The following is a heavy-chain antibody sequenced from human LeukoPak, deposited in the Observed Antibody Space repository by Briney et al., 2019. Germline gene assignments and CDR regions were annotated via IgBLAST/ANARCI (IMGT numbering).Heavy chain of an antibody. V-gene: IGHV3-74*01. CDR2: INSDGSST. CDR1: GFTFSSCW. J-gene: IGHJ4*02. Sequence: PGGSLRLSCLASGFTFSSCWMHWVRPAPGKGQVWVSRINSDGSSTNYADSVKGRFTISRDNAKNTLYLQVNSLRAEDTAVYYCARVGATTWYWGQGTLVTVSS. CDR3: ARVGATTWY. D-gene: IGHD1-26*01.